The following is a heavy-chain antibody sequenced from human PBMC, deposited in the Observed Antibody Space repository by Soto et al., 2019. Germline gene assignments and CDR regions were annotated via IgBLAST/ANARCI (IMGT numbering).Heavy chain of an antibody. CDR1: GGTFSSYA. D-gene: IGHD2-2*01. Sequence: ASVKVSCKASGGTFSSYAISWVRQAPGQGLEWMGRIIPILGIANYAQKFQGRVTITADKSTSTAYMELSSLRSEDTAVYYCARQFRPWVPAAIVAAATFGAFDIWGQGTMVTVSS. J-gene: IGHJ3*02. CDR3: ARQFRPWVPAAIVAAATFGAFDI. CDR2: IIPILGIA. V-gene: IGHV1-69*04.